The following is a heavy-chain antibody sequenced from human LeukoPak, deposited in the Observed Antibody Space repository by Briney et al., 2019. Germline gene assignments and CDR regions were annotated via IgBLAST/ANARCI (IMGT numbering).Heavy chain of an antibody. CDR2: IYYSGST. V-gene: IGHV4-39*01. J-gene: IGHJ5*02. D-gene: IGHD6-19*01. Sequence: SETLSLTCTVSGGSISRSSYYWGWIRQPPGKGLEWIGSIYYSGSTYYNPSLRSRVTISVDTSKNQFSLKLSSVTAAATAVYYCARQAVAGTIGWFDPWGQGTLVTVSS. CDR1: GGSISRSSYY. CDR3: ARQAVAGTIGWFDP.